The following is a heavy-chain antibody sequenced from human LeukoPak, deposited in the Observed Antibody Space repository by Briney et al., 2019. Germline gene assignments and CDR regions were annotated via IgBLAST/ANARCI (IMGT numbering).Heavy chain of an antibody. CDR1: GGTFSSYA. CDR2: MNPNSGNT. V-gene: IGHV1-8*02. Sequence: ASVKVSCKASGGTFSSYAISWVRQAPGQGLEWMGWMNPNSGNTGYAHKFQGRVTMTRNTSISTAYMELSSLRSEDTAVYYCARVGYYDSSGYYRYYYYYGMDVWGQGTTVTVSS. J-gene: IGHJ6*02. CDR3: ARVGYYDSSGYYRYYYYYGMDV. D-gene: IGHD3-22*01.